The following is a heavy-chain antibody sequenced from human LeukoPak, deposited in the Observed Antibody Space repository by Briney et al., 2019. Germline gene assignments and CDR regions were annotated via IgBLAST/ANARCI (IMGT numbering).Heavy chain of an antibody. Sequence: GGSLRLSCAVSGFSFSNAWMNWVRQAPGKGLEWVGRIKSKTDGGTAEHAAPVKGRFIISRDDSKNMLYLQMNSLNSDDTGVYYCATALRGVGFWGQGTLVTVPS. J-gene: IGHJ4*02. V-gene: IGHV3-15*01. D-gene: IGHD3-3*01. CDR2: IKSKTDGGTA. CDR1: GFSFSNAW. CDR3: ATALRGVGF.